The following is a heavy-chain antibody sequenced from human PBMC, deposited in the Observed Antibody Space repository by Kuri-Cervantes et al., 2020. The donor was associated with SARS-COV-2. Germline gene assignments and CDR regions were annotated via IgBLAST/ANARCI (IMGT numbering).Heavy chain of an antibody. J-gene: IGHJ6*02. Sequence: LSLTCAASGFSFSSYGMSWVRQAPGKGLEWVAVIWYDGSNKYYADSVKGRFTISRDNSKNTLYLQMNSLRAEDTAVYYCAREPDATMVRGVIDGGLYYYGMDVWGQGTTVTVSS. CDR2: IWYDGSNK. CDR3: AREPDATMVRGVIDGGLYYYGMDV. V-gene: IGHV3-33*08. CDR1: GFSFSSYG. D-gene: IGHD3-10*01.